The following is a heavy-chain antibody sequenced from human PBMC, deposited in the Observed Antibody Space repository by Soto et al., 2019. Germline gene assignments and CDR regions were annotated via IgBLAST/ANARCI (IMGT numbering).Heavy chain of an antibody. D-gene: IGHD2-2*01. J-gene: IGHJ5*01. Sequence: QVQLQQWGAGLLKPSETLSLTCAVYGGSFSDYSWSWIRQPPGKGLEWIGEINQSGTTNYNPSLKSRVTISVDTSTKQLSLQLDAVTAADTAVYYCARQGYCDSTSCYGGFNSWGQGTLVTVSS. CDR2: INQSGTT. V-gene: IGHV4-34*01. CDR3: ARQGYCDSTSCYGGFNS. CDR1: GGSFSDYS.